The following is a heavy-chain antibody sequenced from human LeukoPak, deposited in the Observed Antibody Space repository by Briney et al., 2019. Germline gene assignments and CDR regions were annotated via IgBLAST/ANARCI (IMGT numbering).Heavy chain of an antibody. D-gene: IGHD6-13*01. CDR2: INTNTGNP. Sequence: ASVKVSYKASGYTFTSYAMNWVRQAPGQGLEWMGWINTNTGNPTYAQGFTGRFVFSLDTSVSTAYLQISSLKAEDTAVYYCARGQAAAGIPYYYYGMDVWGQGTTVTVSS. CDR3: ARGQAAAGIPYYYYGMDV. J-gene: IGHJ6*02. V-gene: IGHV7-4-1*02. CDR1: GYTFTSYA.